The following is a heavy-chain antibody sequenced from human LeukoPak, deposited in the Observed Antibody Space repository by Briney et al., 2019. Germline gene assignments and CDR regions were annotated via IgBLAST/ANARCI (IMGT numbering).Heavy chain of an antibody. CDR1: GFTFKSYG. V-gene: IGHV3-23*01. CDR2: ISGNGRKT. D-gene: IGHD3-9*01. Sequence: GGSLRLSCEASGFTFKSYGMSWVRQAPGKGLEWVSVISGNGRKTDYADSVKGRFTISRDNSKNTMYLQMNSLRAEDTAVYYCARVEDYDILTGFDYWGQGTLVTVSS. J-gene: IGHJ4*02. CDR3: ARVEDYDILTGFDY.